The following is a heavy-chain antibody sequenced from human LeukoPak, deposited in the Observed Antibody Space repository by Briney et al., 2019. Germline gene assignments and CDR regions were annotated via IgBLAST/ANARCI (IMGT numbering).Heavy chain of an antibody. Sequence: GESLKISCKGSGYSFTSYWIGWARQMPGKGLEWMEIIYPGDSDTRYSPSFQGQVTISADKSISTAYLQWSSLKASDTAMYYCAKTAAPQLLVEGYYYYGMDVWGQGTTVTVSS. D-gene: IGHD6-13*01. V-gene: IGHV5-51*01. J-gene: IGHJ6*02. CDR3: AKTAAPQLLVEGYYYYGMDV. CDR2: IYPGDSDT. CDR1: GYSFTSYW.